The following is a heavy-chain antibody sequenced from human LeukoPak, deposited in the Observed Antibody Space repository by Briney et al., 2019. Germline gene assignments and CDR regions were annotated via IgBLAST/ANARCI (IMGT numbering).Heavy chain of an antibody. J-gene: IGHJ5*02. CDR2: IIPIFGTA. CDR1: GGTFSSYA. Sequence: ASVKVSCKASGGTFSSYAISWVRQAPGQGLEWMGGIIPIFGTANYAQKLQGRVTITTDESTSTAYMELSSLRSEDTAVYYCARDRDDYSTRQRGAYWFDPWGQGTLVTVSS. CDR3: ARDRDDYSTRQRGAYWFDP. D-gene: IGHD4-11*01. V-gene: IGHV1-69*05.